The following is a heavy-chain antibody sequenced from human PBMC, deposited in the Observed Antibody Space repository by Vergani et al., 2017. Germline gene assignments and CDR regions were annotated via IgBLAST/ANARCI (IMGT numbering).Heavy chain of an antibody. D-gene: IGHD2-2*01. CDR2: ISWNSGSI. Sequence: EVQLVESGGGLVQPGRSLRLSCAASGFTFDDYAMHWVRQAPGKGLERVSGISWNSGSIGYADSVKGRFTISRENAKTSLYLQMNSLRAEDTALYYWAKAPDIVVVPAATYFDYWGQGTLVTVSS. CDR1: GFTFDDYA. CDR3: AKAPDIVVVPAATYFDY. V-gene: IGHV3-9*01. J-gene: IGHJ4*02.